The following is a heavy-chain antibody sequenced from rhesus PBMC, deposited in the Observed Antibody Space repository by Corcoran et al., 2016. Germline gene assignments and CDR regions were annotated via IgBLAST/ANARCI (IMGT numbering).Heavy chain of an antibody. CDR2: IGGRSGST. CDR3: ARNLGYSSWSHFDY. D-gene: IGHD6-13*01. J-gene: IGHJ4*01. Sequence: QVQLQESGPGLVKPSETLSLTCAVSGGAISGSYRNWISQPPGKGLEWVGYIGGRSGSTYSNPSLKSRVTISTDTSKNQFSLKLSSVTAADTAVYYCARNLGYSSWSHFDYWGQGVLVTVSS. V-gene: IGHV4-165*02. CDR1: GGAISGSY.